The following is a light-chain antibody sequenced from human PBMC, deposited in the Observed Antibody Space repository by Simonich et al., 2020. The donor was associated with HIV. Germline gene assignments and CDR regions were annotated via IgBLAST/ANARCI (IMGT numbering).Light chain of an antibody. V-gene: IGKV2-28*01. CDR1: QSLLHSNGYNY. CDR3: MQALQTPRT. J-gene: IGKJ1*01. CDR2: LGS. Sequence: DIVMTQSPLSLPVTPGEPASISCRSSQSLLHSNGYNYLDWYLQKPGQSPQVLSYLGSNRASGVPDRLSGSGSGTDFTLKISRVEAEDVGVYYCMQALQTPRTFGQGTKVEIK.